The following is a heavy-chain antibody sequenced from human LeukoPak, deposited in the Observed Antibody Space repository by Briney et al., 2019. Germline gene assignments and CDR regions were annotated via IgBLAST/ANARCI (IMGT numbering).Heavy chain of an antibody. CDR3: ASRTIAAAGLDH. J-gene: IGHJ4*02. D-gene: IGHD6-13*01. V-gene: IGHV4-61*02. CDR1: GGSISSGSYY. CDR2: IYTSGST. Sequence: SQTLSLTCTVSGGSISSGSYYWSWIRQPAGKGLEWIGRIYTSGSTNYNPSLKSRVTISVDTSKNQFSLKLSSVTAADTAVYYCASRTIAAAGLDHWGQGTLVTVSS.